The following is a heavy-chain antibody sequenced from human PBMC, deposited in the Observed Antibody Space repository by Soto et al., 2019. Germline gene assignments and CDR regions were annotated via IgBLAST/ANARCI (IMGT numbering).Heavy chain of an antibody. D-gene: IGHD6-19*01. Sequence: PSETLSLTCAVYGGSFGGYYWSWIRQPPGKGLEWIGEINHSGSTNYNPSLKSRVTISVDTSKNQFSLKLSSVTAADTAVYYCARGGQWLVRDAFDIWGQGTMVTVSS. CDR3: ARGGQWLVRDAFDI. V-gene: IGHV4-34*01. CDR1: GGSFGGYY. J-gene: IGHJ3*02. CDR2: INHSGST.